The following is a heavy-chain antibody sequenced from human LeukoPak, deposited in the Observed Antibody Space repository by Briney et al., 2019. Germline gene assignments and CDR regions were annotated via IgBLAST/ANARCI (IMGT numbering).Heavy chain of an antibody. V-gene: IGHV7-4-1*02. CDR3: ARDWRTAAVAGYYYYYYMDV. CDR2: INTNTGNP. D-gene: IGHD6-19*01. Sequence: ASVKVSCKASGYTFTSYAMNWVRQAPGQGLEWMGWINTNTGNPTYAQGFTGRFVFSLDTSVSTAYLQISSLKAEDTAVYYCARDWRTAAVAGYYYYYYMDVWGKGTTVTVSS. J-gene: IGHJ6*03. CDR1: GYTFTSYA.